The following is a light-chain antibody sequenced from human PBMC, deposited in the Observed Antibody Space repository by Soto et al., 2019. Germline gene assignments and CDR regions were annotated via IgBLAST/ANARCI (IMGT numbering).Light chain of an antibody. CDR1: SSDVGGYNY. CDR2: DVN. Sequence: QSALTQPASVSGSPGQSITISCTGTSSDVGGYNYVSWYQHHPGKAPKLLIYDVNNRPSGVSDRFSGSKSGNTASLTISGLQTEDEADYSCSSYTSIITVVFGGGTKLTVL. J-gene: IGLJ2*01. V-gene: IGLV2-14*01. CDR3: SSYTSIITVV.